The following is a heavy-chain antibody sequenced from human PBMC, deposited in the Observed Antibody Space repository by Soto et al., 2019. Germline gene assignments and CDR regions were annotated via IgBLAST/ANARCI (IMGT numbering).Heavy chain of an antibody. CDR1: GDSVSSNSAA. Sequence: SQTLSLTCAISGDSVSSNSAAWNWIRQSPSRGLEWLGRTYYRSKWYNDYAVSVKSRITINPDTSKNQFSLQLNSVTPEDTAVYYCARCYGVQLWLPQRDYYYGMDVWGQGTTVTVSS. D-gene: IGHD5-18*01. J-gene: IGHJ6*02. CDR3: ARCYGVQLWLPQRDYYYGMDV. V-gene: IGHV6-1*01. CDR2: TYYRSKWYN.